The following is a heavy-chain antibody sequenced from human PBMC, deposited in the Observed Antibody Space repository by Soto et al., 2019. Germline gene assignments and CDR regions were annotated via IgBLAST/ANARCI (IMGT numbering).Heavy chain of an antibody. J-gene: IGHJ4*02. CDR2: IYYSGST. V-gene: IGHV4-59*01. CDR3: EGGSWGSSVWYYLDY. Sequence: SETLSLTCTVSGGTISSYYWSWIRQPPGKGLEWIVYIYYSGSTNYNPSLKSRVTISADTPKNQFPLKLSSVTAADTAVYYCEGGSWGSSVWYYLDYCGQGTLVTVYS. D-gene: IGHD6-19*01. CDR1: GGTISSYY.